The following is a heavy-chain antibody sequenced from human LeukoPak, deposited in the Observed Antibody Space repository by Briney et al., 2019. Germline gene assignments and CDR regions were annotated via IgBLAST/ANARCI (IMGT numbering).Heavy chain of an antibody. CDR3: AKRPSDYADYVTYFDY. Sequence: PGGSLRLSCAASGFSFISYGMHWVRQAPGKGLEWVGVISDDGSSKDYADSVKGRFTISRDNSKEILYLQMNSPRDEDTAVYYCAKRPSDYADYVTYFDYWGQGTLVTVSS. J-gene: IGHJ4*02. V-gene: IGHV3-30*18. CDR2: ISDDGSSK. D-gene: IGHD4-17*01. CDR1: GFSFISYG.